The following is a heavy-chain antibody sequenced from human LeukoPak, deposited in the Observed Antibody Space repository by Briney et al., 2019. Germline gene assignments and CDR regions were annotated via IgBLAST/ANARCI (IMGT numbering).Heavy chain of an antibody. D-gene: IGHD3-22*01. CDR3: ARGSINYNSGGYYDNPPLDY. V-gene: IGHV1-46*01. CDR2: INPSGGST. CDR1: GYTFTSYY. Sequence: ASVKVSCKASGYTFTSYYMNWVRQAPGQGLEWMGMINPSGGSTSYAQKFQGRVTMTRDTSTSTVYMELSSLRSEATAVYYCARGSINYNSGGYYDNPPLDYWGQGTLITVSS. J-gene: IGHJ4*02.